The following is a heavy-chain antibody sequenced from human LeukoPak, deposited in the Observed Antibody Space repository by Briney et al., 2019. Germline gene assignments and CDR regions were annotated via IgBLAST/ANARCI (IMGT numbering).Heavy chain of an antibody. CDR3: AKDLSGSYNRSPIDY. D-gene: IGHD1-26*01. CDR1: GFTFSSYG. J-gene: IGHJ4*02. Sequence: PGGSLRLSCAASGFTFSSYGMHWVRQAPGKGLEWVAFIRYDGSNKYYADSVKGRFTISRDNSKNTPYLQMNSLRAEDTAVYYCAKDLSGSYNRSPIDYWGQGTLVTVSS. CDR2: IRYDGSNK. V-gene: IGHV3-30*02.